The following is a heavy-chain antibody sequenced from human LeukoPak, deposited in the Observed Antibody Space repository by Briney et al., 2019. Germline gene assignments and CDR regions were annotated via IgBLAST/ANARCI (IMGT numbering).Heavy chain of an antibody. Sequence: AASVKVSCKASGYTFTGYYVHWVRQAPGQGLEWMGRINPNSGGTNYAQKSQGRVTMTRDTSISTAYMELSRPRSDDTAVYYCARDYCGGDCFPDYWGQGTLVTVSS. J-gene: IGHJ4*02. CDR3: ARDYCGGDCFPDY. D-gene: IGHD2-21*02. CDR2: INPNSGGT. CDR1: GYTFTGYY. V-gene: IGHV1-2*06.